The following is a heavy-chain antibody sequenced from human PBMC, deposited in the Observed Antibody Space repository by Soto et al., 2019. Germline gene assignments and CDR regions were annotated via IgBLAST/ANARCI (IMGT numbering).Heavy chain of an antibody. J-gene: IGHJ4*02. CDR2: ISYDGSNK. D-gene: IGHD3-3*01. Sequence: QVHLVESGGGVVQPGRSLRLSCAASGFTFSSYGMHWVRQAPGKGLEWVAVISYDGSNKYYADSVKGRFTISRDNSKNTLYLQMNSLRAEDTAVYYCAKTLYDFWSGYYFDYWGQGTLVTVSS. CDR1: GFTFSSYG. V-gene: IGHV3-30*18. CDR3: AKTLYDFWSGYYFDY.